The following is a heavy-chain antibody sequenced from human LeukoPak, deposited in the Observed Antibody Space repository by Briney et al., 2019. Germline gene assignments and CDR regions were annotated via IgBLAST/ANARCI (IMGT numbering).Heavy chain of an antibody. V-gene: IGHV3-53*01. CDR3: ARDPPGIAASVSGG. CDR2: IYSSGTT. D-gene: IGHD6-13*01. J-gene: IGHJ4*02. CDR1: GFTVSNNY. Sequence: GGSLRLSCKASGFTVSNNYMNWVRQAPGKGLEWVALIYSSGTTNYADSVKGRFTISRDNSKNTLYLQMTNVRVEDTAVYYCARDPPGIAASVSGGWGQGSLVTVSS.